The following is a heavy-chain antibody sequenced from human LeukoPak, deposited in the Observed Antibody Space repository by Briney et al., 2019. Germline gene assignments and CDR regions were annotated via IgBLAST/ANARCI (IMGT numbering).Heavy chain of an antibody. CDR1: GYTFTSYD. V-gene: IGHV1-8*01. CDR2: MNPNSGNT. D-gene: IGHD3-22*01. J-gene: IGHJ3*02. CDR3: ARVISRIVVVITGESDAFDI. Sequence: ASVKVSCKASGYTFTSYDINWVRQATRQGLEWMGWMNPNSGNTGYAQKFQGRVTMTRNTSISTAYMELSSLRSEDTAVYYCARVISRIVVVITGESDAFDIWGQGTMVTVSS.